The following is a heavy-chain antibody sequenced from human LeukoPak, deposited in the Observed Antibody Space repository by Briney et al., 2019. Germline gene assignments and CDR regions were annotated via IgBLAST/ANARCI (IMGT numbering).Heavy chain of an antibody. Sequence: GGSLRLSCAVSGFTAGFNYMSWVPQAPGKGLECVSAISGGGDSTRNGQSVKGRFTVSRDNSRDRLYLDMTNLRAEDAAVYFCAMDPNGDYLGAFDFWGQGTSVTVSS. CDR2: ISGGGDST. J-gene: IGHJ3*01. CDR1: GFTAGFNY. CDR3: AMDPNGDYLGAFDF. D-gene: IGHD4-17*01. V-gene: IGHV3-23*01.